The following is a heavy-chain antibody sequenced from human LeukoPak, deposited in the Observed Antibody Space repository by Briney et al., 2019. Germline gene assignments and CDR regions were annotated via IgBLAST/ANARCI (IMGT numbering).Heavy chain of an antibody. D-gene: IGHD4-17*01. CDR3: ARSYGAQRGCDY. Sequence: SETLSLTCTATSGSNSSYYWIWIPQPPGKGLEWIGYIYHSGSTNYNPSLKSRVTISVDTSKNQFSLKLSSVTAADTAVYYCARSYGAQRGCDYWGQGALVTVSS. V-gene: IGHV4-59*01. J-gene: IGHJ4*02. CDR2: IYHSGST. CDR1: SGSNSSYY.